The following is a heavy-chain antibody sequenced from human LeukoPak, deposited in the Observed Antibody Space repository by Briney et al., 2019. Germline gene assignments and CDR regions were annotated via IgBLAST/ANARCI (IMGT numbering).Heavy chain of an antibody. CDR1: GYSISSGYY. D-gene: IGHD3-10*01. CDR2: IYYSGST. CDR3: ARRSGSGSYSNWFDP. J-gene: IGHJ5*02. V-gene: IGHV4-38-2*02. Sequence: NPSETLSLTCTVSGYSISSGYYWGWIRQPPGKGLEWIGSIYYSGSTYYNPSLKSRVTISVDTSKNQFSLKLNSVTAADTAVYYCARRSGSGSYSNWFDPWGQGTLVTVSS.